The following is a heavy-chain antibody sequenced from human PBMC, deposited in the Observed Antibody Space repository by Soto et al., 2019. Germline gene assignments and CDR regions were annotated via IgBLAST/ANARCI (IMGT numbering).Heavy chain of an antibody. J-gene: IGHJ4*02. CDR1: GFTFSSYA. CDR2: ISYDGSNK. D-gene: IGHD3-16*01. V-gene: IGHV3-30-3*01. Sequence: QVQLVESGGGVVQPGRSLRLSCAASGFTFSSYAMHWVRQAPGKGLEWVAVISYDGSNKYYADSVKGRFTISRDNSKNTRYLQMNSQRAEDTAVYYCARGGDYFDYWGQGTLVTVSS. CDR3: ARGGDYFDY.